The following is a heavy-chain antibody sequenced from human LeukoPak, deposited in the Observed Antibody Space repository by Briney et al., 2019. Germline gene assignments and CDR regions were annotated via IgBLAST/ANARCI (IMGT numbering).Heavy chain of an antibody. Sequence: GGSLRLSSAASGFTFSRYAMTWVRQTPGKGLEWVSGIGGDGASSDYADSVKGRFTISRDNSKNTLYLQMNSLRDEDTALYYCARTVGGTPDYWGLGTLVTVSS. D-gene: IGHD1-26*01. CDR3: ARTVGGTPDY. CDR2: IGGDGASS. J-gene: IGHJ4*02. CDR1: GFTFSRYA. V-gene: IGHV3-23*01.